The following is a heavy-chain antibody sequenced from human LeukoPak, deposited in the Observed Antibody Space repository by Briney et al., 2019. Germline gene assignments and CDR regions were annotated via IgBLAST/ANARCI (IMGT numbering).Heavy chain of an antibody. J-gene: IGHJ4*02. CDR2: ICPGDSDT. D-gene: IGHD2-2*01. Sequence: GESLKISCKGSGYSFTSYWIGWVRQMPGKGLEWMGIICPGDSDTRCSPSFQGQVTISADKSISTAYLQWSSLKASDTAMYYCARQLSGCSSTSCYPHFDYWGQGTLVTVSS. V-gene: IGHV5-51*01. CDR3: ARQLSGCSSTSCYPHFDY. CDR1: GYSFTSYW.